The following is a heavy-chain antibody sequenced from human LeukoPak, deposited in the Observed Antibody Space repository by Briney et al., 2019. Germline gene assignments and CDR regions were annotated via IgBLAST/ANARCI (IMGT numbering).Heavy chain of an antibody. J-gene: IGHJ4*02. CDR2: IYYSGST. Sequence: SETLSLTCTVSGGSISSYYWSWIRQPPGKGLEWIGSIYYSGSTYYNPSLKSRVTISVDTSKNQFSLKLSSVTAADTAVYYCARHAYYYDSSGYPTFFDYWGQGTLVTVSS. D-gene: IGHD3-22*01. CDR1: GGSISSYY. V-gene: IGHV4-59*05. CDR3: ARHAYYYDSSGYPTFFDY.